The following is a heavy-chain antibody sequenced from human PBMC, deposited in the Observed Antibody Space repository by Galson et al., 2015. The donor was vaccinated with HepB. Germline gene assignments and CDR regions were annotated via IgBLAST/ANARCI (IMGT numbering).Heavy chain of an antibody. CDR1: GFTFGSSP. Sequence: SLRPSCAGSGFTFGSSPMTWVRQAPGKGLDWVSAITPSADRTFYADSVRGRFTISRDNSRNTLYLQMNSLRAEDTAVYFCAKGDWMDVWGQGTTVTVSS. D-gene: IGHD2-21*02. J-gene: IGHJ6*02. CDR3: AKGDWMDV. CDR2: ITPSADRT. V-gene: IGHV3-23*01.